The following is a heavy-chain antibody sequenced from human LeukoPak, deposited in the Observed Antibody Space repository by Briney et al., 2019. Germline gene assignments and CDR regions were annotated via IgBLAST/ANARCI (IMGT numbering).Heavy chain of an antibody. CDR2: IKQDGSEK. CDR3: ARDGTKPVY. J-gene: IGHJ4*02. Sequence: QPGRSLRLSCAASGFTFSSYEMNWVRQAPGKGLEWVANIKQDGSEKYYVDSVKGRFTISRDNAKNSLYLQMNSLGVEDTAVYYCARDGTKPVYWGQGTLVTVSS. V-gene: IGHV3-7*05. D-gene: IGHD1/OR15-1a*01. CDR1: GFTFSSYE.